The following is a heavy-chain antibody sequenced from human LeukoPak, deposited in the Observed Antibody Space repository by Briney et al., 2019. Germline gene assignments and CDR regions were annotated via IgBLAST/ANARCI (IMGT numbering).Heavy chain of an antibody. J-gene: IGHJ4*02. CDR3: AKECDPEYSSSWYQGYFDY. D-gene: IGHD6-13*01. Sequence: GGSLRLSCAASGFTFSSYAMHWVRQAPGKGLEWVAVISYDGSNKYYADSVKGRFTISRDNSKNTLYLQMNSLRAEDTAVYYCAKECDPEYSSSWYQGYFDYWGQGTLVTVSS. CDR2: ISYDGSNK. CDR1: GFTFSSYA. V-gene: IGHV3-30-3*01.